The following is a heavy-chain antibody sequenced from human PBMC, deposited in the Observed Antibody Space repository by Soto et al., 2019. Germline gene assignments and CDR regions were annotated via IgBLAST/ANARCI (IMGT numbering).Heavy chain of an antibody. J-gene: IGHJ4*02. CDR1: GDSTSNYY. CDR3: ACLRGKRGSPIDY. D-gene: IGHD2-15*01. Sequence: QVPLQESGPKLVKPSETLSLTCIISGDSTSNYYWSWIRQAPGKGLEWIGYISYRGNTNYNPSLKGRVIISVDTSKDQLSLKVTSVTAADTSMYYCACLRGKRGSPIDYWGEGTQVTVSS. V-gene: IGHV4-59*01. CDR2: ISYRGNT.